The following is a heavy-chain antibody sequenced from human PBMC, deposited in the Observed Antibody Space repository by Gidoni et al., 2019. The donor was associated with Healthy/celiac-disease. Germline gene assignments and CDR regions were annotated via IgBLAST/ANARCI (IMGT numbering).Heavy chain of an antibody. D-gene: IGHD2-2*02. CDR3: ASEGVVVPAAIGD. J-gene: IGHJ4*02. CDR1: GFTFSDYY. V-gene: IGHV3-11*01. Sequence: QVQLVESGRVLVKPGGSLRLSCAAPGFTFSDYYMSWIRQAPGKGLECVSYISSSGSTIYYADSVKGRFTISRDNAKNSLYLQMNSPRAEDTAVYYCASEGVVVPAAIGDWGQGTLVTVSS. CDR2: ISSSGSTI.